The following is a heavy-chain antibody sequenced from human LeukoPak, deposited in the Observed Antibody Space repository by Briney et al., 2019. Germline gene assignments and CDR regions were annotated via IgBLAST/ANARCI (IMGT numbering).Heavy chain of an antibody. D-gene: IGHD3-10*01. V-gene: IGHV3-53*05. CDR3: ARDSAYNDGWLGSLGY. J-gene: IGHJ4*02. Sequence: GGSLRLSCAASGFTVSSNYMSWVRQAPGKGLEWVSVISGSGGSTYYADSVKGRFTISRDNSKNTLYLQMNSLRTEDSAVYYCARDSAYNDGWLGSLGYWGQGTLVAVSS. CDR1: GFTVSSNY. CDR2: ISGSGGST.